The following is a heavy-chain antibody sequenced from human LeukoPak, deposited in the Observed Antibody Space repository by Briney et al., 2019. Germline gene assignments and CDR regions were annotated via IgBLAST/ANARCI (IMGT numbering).Heavy chain of an antibody. V-gene: IGHV4-30-2*01. D-gene: IGHD1-14*01. CDR2: IYHSGST. CDR1: GGSISSGGYS. J-gene: IGHJ4*02. CDR3: ARGRKGFDY. Sequence: SQTLSLTCAVSGGSISSGGYSWSWIRQPPGKGLEWIGYIYHSGSTYYNLSLKSRVTISVDRSKNQFSLKLSSVTAADTAVYYCARGRKGFDYWGQGTLVTVSS.